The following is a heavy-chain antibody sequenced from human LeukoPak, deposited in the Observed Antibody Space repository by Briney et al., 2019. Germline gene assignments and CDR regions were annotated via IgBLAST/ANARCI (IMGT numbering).Heavy chain of an antibody. CDR1: GDSVSSNSAA. Sequence: SQTLSLTCAISGDSVSSNSAAWNWIRQSPSRGLEWLGRTYYRSKWYYDYAVFVKSRITISADTSKNQFSLQLNSMTPDDTALYFCAREGPHCSSNCYSPKAIGYFDSWGQGDLVTVSS. CDR3: AREGPHCSSNCYSPKAIGYFDS. D-gene: IGHD2-2*01. J-gene: IGHJ4*02. V-gene: IGHV6-1*01. CDR2: TYYRSKWYY.